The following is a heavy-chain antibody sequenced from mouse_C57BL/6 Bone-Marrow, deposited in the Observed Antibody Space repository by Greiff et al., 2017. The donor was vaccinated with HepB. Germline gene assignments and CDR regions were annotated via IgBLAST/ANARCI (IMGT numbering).Heavy chain of an antibody. J-gene: IGHJ1*03. V-gene: IGHV1-81*01. CDR1: GYTFTSYG. D-gene: IGHD2-4*01. CDR2: IYPRSGNT. CDR3: ARSRLRRGYFDV. Sequence: VQLQQSGAELARPGASVKLSCKASGYTFTSYGISWVKQRTGQGLEWIGEIYPRSGNTYYNEKFKGKATLTADKSSSTAYMELRSLTSEDSAVYFWARSRLRRGYFDVWGTGTTVTVSS.